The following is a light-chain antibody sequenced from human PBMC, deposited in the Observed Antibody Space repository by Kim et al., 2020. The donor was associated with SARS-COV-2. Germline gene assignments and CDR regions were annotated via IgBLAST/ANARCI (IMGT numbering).Light chain of an antibody. V-gene: IGLV3-21*04. J-gene: IGLJ1*01. CDR3: QVWYVISDHYV. CDR1: NMGGQS. Sequence: ARREPSSINCEGSNMGGQSVRWYLQRPGQAPVLVIYYDSDRPSGIPDRFSGSKYASTATLISSRVEAGNEADYYCQVWYVISDHYVFGTGTEVTVL. CDR2: YDS.